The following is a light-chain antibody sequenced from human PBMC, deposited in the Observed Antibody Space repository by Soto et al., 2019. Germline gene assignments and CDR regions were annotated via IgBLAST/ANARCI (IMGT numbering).Light chain of an antibody. J-gene: IGLJ1*01. CDR2: DDN. CDR3: QVWDSLSDHFV. Sequence: VLTQPPSVSVAPGQTARISCGGKNIGSKSVHWFQQKPGQAPVLVVYDDNDRPSGIPERFSGSNSGNTATLTISRVEAGDEADYYCQVWDSLSDHFVFGTGTKVTVL. V-gene: IGLV3-21*02. CDR1: NIGSKS.